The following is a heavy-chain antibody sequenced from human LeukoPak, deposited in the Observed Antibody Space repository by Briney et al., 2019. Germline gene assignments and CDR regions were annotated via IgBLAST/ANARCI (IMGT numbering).Heavy chain of an antibody. CDR1: GYTFTAFY. D-gene: IGHD2-8*01. CDR2: INPNSGGI. Sequence: ASLKVSCKASGYTFTAFYIHCVRQAPGQRLVWMGWINPNSGGITNAQKMQGRVTMTRDTSISAAYMQLSSRRSDDKAVYYCARRWNGGTLNGFDPWGQGTLVAVSA. CDR3: ARRWNGGTLNGFDP. J-gene: IGHJ5*02. V-gene: IGHV1-2*02.